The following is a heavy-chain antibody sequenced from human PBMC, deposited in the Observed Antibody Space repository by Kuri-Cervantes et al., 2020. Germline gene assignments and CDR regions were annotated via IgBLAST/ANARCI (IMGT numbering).Heavy chain of an antibody. CDR1: GFTFSSYA. D-gene: IGHD6-19*01. J-gene: IGHJ4*02. V-gene: IGHV3-30-3*01. CDR2: ISYDGSNK. Sequence: GGSLRLSCAASGFTFSSYAMHWVRQAPGKGLEWVAVISYDGSNKYYADSVKGRFTISRDNSKNTLYLQMNSLRAEDTAVYYCAREVAVAGPFDYWGQGTLVTAPQ. CDR3: AREVAVAGPFDY.